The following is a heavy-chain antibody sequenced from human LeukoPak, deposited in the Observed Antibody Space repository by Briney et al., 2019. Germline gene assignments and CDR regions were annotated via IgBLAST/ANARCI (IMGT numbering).Heavy chain of an antibody. J-gene: IGHJ6*03. CDR3: ARDLLSAGTTYYYYYYMDV. Sequence: GAPVKVSCKASGYTFTRYYMHWVRQAPGPGLEWMGWINTKSGGTNYAQKFQGRVTMTRDTSISTAYMELSRLRSDDTAVYYCARDLLSAGTTYYYYYYMDVWGKGTAVTVSS. CDR2: INTKSGGT. CDR1: GYTFTRYY. D-gene: IGHD1-1*01. V-gene: IGHV1-2*02.